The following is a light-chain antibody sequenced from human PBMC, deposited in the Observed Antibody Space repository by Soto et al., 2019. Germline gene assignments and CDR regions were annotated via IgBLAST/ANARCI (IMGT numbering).Light chain of an antibody. J-gene: IGLJ1*01. V-gene: IGLV2-8*01. Sequence: QSVLTQPPSASGSPGQTVTISCTGSGSDVGAYDYVSWYQQHPGEAPKLIIYEVTKRPSGVPDRFSGSKSGNTATLTVSGLQGEDGADYHCSSYAGGKNFYVFGTGTKVTVL. CDR3: SSYAGGKNFYV. CDR1: GSDVGAYDY. CDR2: EVT.